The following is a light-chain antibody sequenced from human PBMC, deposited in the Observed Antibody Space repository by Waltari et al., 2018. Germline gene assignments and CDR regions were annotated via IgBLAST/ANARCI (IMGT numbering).Light chain of an antibody. J-gene: IGKJ4*01. CDR3: MQGVNLPLT. V-gene: IGKV2-29*02. Sequence: EIVMTQTPLSLSVTPGEPASISCKSNQSLLHTDGTTYLYWYLHKAGHSPQLLIYEVSTRFSGVPDRFSGSGSGTDFTLKISRVEAEDVGFYYCMQGVNLPLTFGGGTKVEI. CDR2: EVS. CDR1: QSLLHTDGTTY.